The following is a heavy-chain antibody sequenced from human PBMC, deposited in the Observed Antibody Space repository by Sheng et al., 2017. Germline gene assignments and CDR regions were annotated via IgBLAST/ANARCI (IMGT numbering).Heavy chain of an antibody. CDR1: GFTFGRYW. V-gene: IGHV3-7*03. D-gene: IGHD2-15*01. CDR3: VSDIDRTGGY. CDR2: INQDESEK. Sequence: EMQLVNFGGDLVQPGGSLRLSCVASGFTFGRYWASWVRQAPGKGLEWVANINQDESEKYYVDSVKGRFIISRDNGKNSLYLQMSSLRVEDTAFYYCVSDIDRTGGYWGQGTLVTVSS. J-gene: IGHJ4*02.